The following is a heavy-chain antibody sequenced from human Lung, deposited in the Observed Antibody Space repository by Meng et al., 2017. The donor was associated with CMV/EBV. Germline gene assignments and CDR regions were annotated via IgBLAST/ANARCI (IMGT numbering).Heavy chain of an antibody. V-gene: IGHV3-33*06. Sequence: GESLKISCVASGFTFSNYGMHWVRQAPGKGLEWVAVIWYDGGNKYYADSVKGRFTISRDNSKNTLFLQMNSLRADDTAVYYCAKEVTLRSNWYKGFGYWGQGTLVTVSS. CDR1: GFTFSNYG. D-gene: IGHD6-13*01. CDR2: IWYDGGNK. CDR3: AKEVTLRSNWYKGFGY. J-gene: IGHJ4*02.